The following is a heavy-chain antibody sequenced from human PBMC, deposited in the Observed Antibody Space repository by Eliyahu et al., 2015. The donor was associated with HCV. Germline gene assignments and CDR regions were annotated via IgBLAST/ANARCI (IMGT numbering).Heavy chain of an antibody. J-gene: IGHJ4*02. CDR3: ARGRFGESYFDY. Sequence: QVQLQESGPGLVKPSQTLSLTCTVSGGSISSGSYYWSWIRQPAGKGLEWIGRIYTSGSTNYNPSLKSRVTISVDTSKNQFSLKLSSVTAADTAVYYCARGRFGESYFDYWGQGTLVTVSS. V-gene: IGHV4-61*02. D-gene: IGHD3-10*01. CDR2: IYTSGST. CDR1: GGSISSGSYY.